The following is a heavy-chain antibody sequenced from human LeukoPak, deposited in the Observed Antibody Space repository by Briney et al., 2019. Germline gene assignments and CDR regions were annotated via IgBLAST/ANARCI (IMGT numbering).Heavy chain of an antibody. CDR2: INPSGSST. CDR3: AANLDYYDSSGYHY. J-gene: IGHJ4*02. Sequence: ASVKVSCKASGYTFTSFGIGWVRQAPGQGLEWMGIINPSGSSTSYAQKFQGRVTMTRDTSTSTVYMELSSLRSEDAAVYYCAANLDYYDSSGYHYWGQGTLVTVSS. V-gene: IGHV1-46*01. CDR1: GYTFTSFG. D-gene: IGHD3-22*01.